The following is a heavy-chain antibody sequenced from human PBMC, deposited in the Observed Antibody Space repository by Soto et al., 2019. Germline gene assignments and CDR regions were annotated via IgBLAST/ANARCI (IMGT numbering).Heavy chain of an antibody. CDR1: GYTFTSYG. CDR3: ARVLQMITFGVVIVSHGPGYGMAV. J-gene: IGHJ6*02. V-gene: IGHV1-18*01. Sequence: WASVKGSCKASGYTFTSYGISWVRQAPGQGLEWMGWISAYNGNTNYAQKFQGRVTITTDTSTSTAYMELRSLRSDDTAVYYCARVLQMITFGVVIVSHGPGYGMAVRGQRTTDTVSS. D-gene: IGHD3-16*02. CDR2: ISAYNGNT.